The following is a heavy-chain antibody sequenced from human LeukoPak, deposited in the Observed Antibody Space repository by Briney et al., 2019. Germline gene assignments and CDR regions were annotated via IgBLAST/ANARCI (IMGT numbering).Heavy chain of an antibody. Sequence: ASVKVSCKASGYTFTSYAMNWVRQAPGQGLEWMGWINTNTGNPTYAQGFTGRFVFSLDTSVSTAYLQISSLKAEDTAVYYCARIYYGDYVVLDDAFDIWGQGTMVTVSS. CDR3: ARIYYGDYVVLDDAFDI. V-gene: IGHV7-4-1*02. CDR1: GYTFTSYA. CDR2: INTNTGNP. J-gene: IGHJ3*02. D-gene: IGHD4-17*01.